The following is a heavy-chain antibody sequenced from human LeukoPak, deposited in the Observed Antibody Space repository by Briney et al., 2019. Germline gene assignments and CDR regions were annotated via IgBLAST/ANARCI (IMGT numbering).Heavy chain of an antibody. Sequence: SVKVSCKASGGTFSSYTISWVRQAPGQGLEWMGRIIPILGIANYAQKFQGRVTITADKSTSTAYMELSSLRSEDTAVCYCARATTVTVVGGDYWGQGTLVTVSS. D-gene: IGHD4-11*01. CDR2: IIPILGIA. J-gene: IGHJ4*02. CDR3: ARATTVTVVGGDY. V-gene: IGHV1-69*02. CDR1: GGTFSSYT.